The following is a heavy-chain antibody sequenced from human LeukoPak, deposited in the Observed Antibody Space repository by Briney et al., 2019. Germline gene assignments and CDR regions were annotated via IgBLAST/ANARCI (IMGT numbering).Heavy chain of an antibody. V-gene: IGHV3-21*01. Sequence: GGSLRLSCAASGFTFSSYSMNWVRQAPGKGLEWVSSISSSSSYIYYADSVKGRFTISRDNAKNSLYLQMNSLRAEDTAVYYCARDLGFSSSWYGDYYYGMDVWGQGTTVTVSS. CDR3: ARDLGFSSSWYGDYYYGMDV. CDR1: GFTFSSYS. CDR2: ISSSSSYI. D-gene: IGHD6-13*01. J-gene: IGHJ6*02.